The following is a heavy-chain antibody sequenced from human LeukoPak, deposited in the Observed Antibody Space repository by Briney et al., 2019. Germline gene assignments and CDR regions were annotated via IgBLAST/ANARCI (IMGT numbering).Heavy chain of an antibody. CDR3: EKGSFGGFFLFVF. CDR2: FDPEDGET. J-gene: IGHJ4*02. Sequence: EASVKVSCKVSGYTLTELSMHWVRQAPGKGLEWMGGFDPEDGETIYAQKFQGRVTMTEDTSTDTAYMGLSSLRSEDTAVFSFEKGSFGGFFLFVFGGQGPLVTVS. V-gene: IGHV1-24*01. CDR1: GYTLTELS. D-gene: IGHD3-16*01.